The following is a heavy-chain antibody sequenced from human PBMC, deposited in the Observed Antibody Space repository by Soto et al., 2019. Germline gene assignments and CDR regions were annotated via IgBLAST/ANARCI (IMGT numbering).Heavy chain of an antibody. J-gene: IGHJ4*02. D-gene: IGHD2-21*02. CDR1: GESISSSSYY. Sequence: PSETLSLTCIVSGESISSSSYYWVWHRQPPGKGLEWIGSIYYSGRTSYNLSFKSPVTISVDTSKNHFSMKISSVTATDTAVYYCARQRTTVVTQAYFDHWGQGALVTVSS. CDR2: IYYSGRT. CDR3: ARQRTTVVTQAYFDH. V-gene: IGHV4-39*01.